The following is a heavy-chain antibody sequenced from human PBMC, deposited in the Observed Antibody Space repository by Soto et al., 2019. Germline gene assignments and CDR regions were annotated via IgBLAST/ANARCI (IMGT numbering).Heavy chain of an antibody. CDR3: ARGRSVGEITICLYMDV. D-gene: IGHD3-3*01. J-gene: IGHJ6*03. Sequence: SETLSLTCAVYGGSFSGYYWSWIRQPPGKGLEWIGEINHSGSTNYNPSLKSRVTISVDTSKNQFSLKLSSVTAADTAVYYCARGRSVGEITICLYMDVWGKGTTVTVSS. CDR2: INHSGST. V-gene: IGHV4-34*01. CDR1: GGSFSGYY.